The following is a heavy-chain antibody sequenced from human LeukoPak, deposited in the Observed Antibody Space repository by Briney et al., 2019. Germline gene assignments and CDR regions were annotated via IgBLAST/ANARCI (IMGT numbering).Heavy chain of an antibody. CDR3: AIGRLRLGDY. CDR2: ISVSGGST. V-gene: IGHV3-23*01. J-gene: IGHJ4*02. CDR1: GFTFIPYA. D-gene: IGHD5-12*01. Sequence: GGSLRLSCAASGFTFIPYALSWVPHAPGKGLEWVSAISVSGGSTHYADSLRGRFTISRDNSKNTLYLQMNSLRAEDTAVYYCAIGRLRLGDYGGQGTLVSASS.